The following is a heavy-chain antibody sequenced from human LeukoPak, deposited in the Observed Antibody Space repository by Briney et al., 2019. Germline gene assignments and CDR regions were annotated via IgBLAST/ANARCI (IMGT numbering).Heavy chain of an antibody. V-gene: IGHV4-4*02. CDR1: GASFNSNNW. CDR2: IHQSGIT. CDR3: ARGFYFDY. Sequence: SGTLSLTCAVSGASFNSNNWWTWVRQPPGKGLEWIAEIHQSGITSYNPSLKSRVTISLDKSNNHFSLKLTSVTAADTAVYYCARGFYFDYWGQGALVTVSS. J-gene: IGHJ4*02.